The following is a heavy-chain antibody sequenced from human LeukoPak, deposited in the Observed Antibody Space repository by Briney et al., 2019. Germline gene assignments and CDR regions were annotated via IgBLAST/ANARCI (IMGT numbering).Heavy chain of an antibody. CDR3: ARLQYCSGTSCYWFDP. CDR2: IYHTGST. V-gene: IGHV4-30-2*01. D-gene: IGHD2-2*01. J-gene: IGHJ5*02. Sequence: PSQTLSLTCDVSGGSISSGLYSWSWIRQPLGKGLEWIGYIYHTGSTYYNPSLKSRVTISVDTSKNQFSLRLSSVTAADTAVYYCARLQYCSGTSCYWFDPWGQGTLVTVSS. CDR1: GGSISSGLYS.